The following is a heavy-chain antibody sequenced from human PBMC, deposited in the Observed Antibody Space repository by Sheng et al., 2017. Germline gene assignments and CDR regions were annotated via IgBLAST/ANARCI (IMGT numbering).Heavy chain of an antibody. V-gene: IGHV3-72*01. J-gene: IGHJ5*02. D-gene: IGHD3-10*01. CDR1: GFTFSDHY. CDR3: ARSGVRGT. CDR2: TRNKANSYTT. Sequence: EVQLVESGGGLVQPGGSLRLSCAASGFTFSDHYMDWVRQAPGKGLEWVGRTRNKANSYTTEYAASVKGRFTISRDDSKNSLYLQMNSLKTEDTAVYYCARSGVRGTWGQGTLVTVSS.